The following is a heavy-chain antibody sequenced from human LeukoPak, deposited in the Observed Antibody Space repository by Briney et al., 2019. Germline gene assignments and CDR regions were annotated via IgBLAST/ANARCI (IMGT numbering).Heavy chain of an antibody. Sequence: ASVKVSCKASGYTFTSYGISWVRQAPGQGLEWMGWISAYNGNTNYAQKLQGRVTMTTDTSTSTAYMELRSLRSDDTAVHYCARGNKRRFLEWLPVDYWGQGTLVTVSS. D-gene: IGHD3-3*01. CDR2: ISAYNGNT. V-gene: IGHV1-18*01. J-gene: IGHJ4*02. CDR1: GYTFTSYG. CDR3: ARGNKRRFLEWLPVDY.